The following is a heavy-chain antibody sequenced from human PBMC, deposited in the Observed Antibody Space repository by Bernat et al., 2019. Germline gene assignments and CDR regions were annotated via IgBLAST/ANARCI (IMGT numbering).Heavy chain of an antibody. D-gene: IGHD6-19*01. Sequence: EVQLVESGGGWVQPGGPRRFSGVAFEFTFIDGYMDGVRQAPGKGGEGVGRFRKRANRSTPEYAASVKGRFTIPRDDSKKQRYLQINSLRTEDTAVYYCSTSGGGWVNWFDSWGQGTLVTVSS. V-gene: IGHV3-72*01. CDR3: STSGGGWVNWFDS. J-gene: IGHJ5*01. CDR1: EFTFIDGY. CDR2: FRKRANRSTP.